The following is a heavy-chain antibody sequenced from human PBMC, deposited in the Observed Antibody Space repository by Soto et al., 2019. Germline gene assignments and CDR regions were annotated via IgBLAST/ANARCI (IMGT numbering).Heavy chain of an antibody. J-gene: IGHJ4*02. V-gene: IGHV5-10-1*01. D-gene: IGHD3-22*01. Sequence: GESLKISCKGSGYSFAGYWITWVRQKPGKGLEWMGRIDPSDSQTYYSPSFRGHVTISVTKSITTVFLQWSSLRASDTAMYYCARQIYDSDTGPNSQYYFDYWGQGTLVTVSS. CDR1: GYSFAGYW. CDR2: IDPSDSQT. CDR3: ARQIYDSDTGPNSQYYFDY.